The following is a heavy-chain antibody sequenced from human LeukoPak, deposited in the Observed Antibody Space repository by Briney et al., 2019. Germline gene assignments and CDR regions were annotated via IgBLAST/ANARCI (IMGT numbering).Heavy chain of an antibody. J-gene: IGHJ4*02. CDR1: GYTFTSYV. Sequence: ASVKLSCKTSGYTFTSYVMHWVRLAPGQGLEWMGWINVDNGDTYYSQRLQGRVTMSTDTSASTGYMELNSLRSEDTAVYYCAVKEASVSGLDYWGQGTLVTVSS. D-gene: IGHD3-10*01. CDR3: AVKEASVSGLDY. V-gene: IGHV1-3*01. CDR2: INVDNGDT.